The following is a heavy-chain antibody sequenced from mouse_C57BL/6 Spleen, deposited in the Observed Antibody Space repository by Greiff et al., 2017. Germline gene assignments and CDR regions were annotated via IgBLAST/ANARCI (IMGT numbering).Heavy chain of an antibody. V-gene: IGHV1-82*01. CDR2: IYPGDGDT. CDR1: GYAFSSSW. D-gene: IGHD4-1*01. J-gene: IGHJ2*01. Sequence: VQRVESGPELVKPGASVKISCKASGYAFSSSWMNWVKQRPGKGLEWIGRIYPGDGDTNYNGKFKGKATLTAYKSSSTAYMQLSSLTSEDSAVYFCARRGDWDYFDYWGQGTTLTVSS. CDR3: ARRGDWDYFDY.